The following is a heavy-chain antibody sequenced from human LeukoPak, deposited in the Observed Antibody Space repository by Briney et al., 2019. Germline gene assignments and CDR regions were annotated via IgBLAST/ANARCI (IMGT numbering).Heavy chain of an antibody. D-gene: IGHD6-13*01. CDR1: GYTSTNYD. CDR3: ARAGIAVTGLDH. CDR2: MNPNSGNT. Sequence: WASVKVSCKSSGYTSTNYDINWVRQAPGQGLEWMGWMNPNSGNTRYARKFQGRVTMTGNTSINTAYMELSSLRSEDTAVYYCARAGIAVTGLDHWGQGILVTVSS. J-gene: IGHJ4*02. V-gene: IGHV1-8*01.